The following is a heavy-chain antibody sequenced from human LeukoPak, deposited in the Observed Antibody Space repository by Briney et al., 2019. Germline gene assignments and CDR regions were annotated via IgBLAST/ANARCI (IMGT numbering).Heavy chain of an antibody. CDR2: IYSGGST. D-gene: IGHD3-10*01. J-gene: IGHJ4*02. Sequence: GRSLRLSCAASGFTVSSNYMSWVRQAPGKGLEWVSVIYSGGSTYYADSVKGRFTISRDNSKNMLYLQINSLRAEDTAVYYCARDRNYFEALHRSYWGQGTLVTVSS. CDR1: GFTVSSNY. CDR3: ARDRNYFEALHRSY. V-gene: IGHV3-53*01.